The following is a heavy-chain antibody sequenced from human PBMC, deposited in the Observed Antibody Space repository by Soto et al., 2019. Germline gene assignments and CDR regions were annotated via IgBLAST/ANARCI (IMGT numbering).Heavy chain of an antibody. D-gene: IGHD1-26*01. CDR3: ARDRTDSGSYNWFDP. CDR1: GGSISSYY. J-gene: IGHJ5*02. Sequence: SETLSLTCTVSGGSISSYYWSWIRQPPGKGLEWIGYIYYSGSTNYNPSLKSRVTISVDTSKNQFSRKLSSVTAADTAVYYCARDRTDSGSYNWFDPWGQGTLVTVSS. V-gene: IGHV4-59*01. CDR2: IYYSGST.